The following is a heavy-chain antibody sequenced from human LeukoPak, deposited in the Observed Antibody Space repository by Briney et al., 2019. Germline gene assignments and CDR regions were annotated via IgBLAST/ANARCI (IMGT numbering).Heavy chain of an antibody. Sequence: PGRSLRLSCAASGFTFGSYGMHWVRQAPGKGLEWVAVISYDGSNKYYADSVKGRFTISRDNSKTTLYLQMNSLRAEDTAVYYCAKDFRARGYFDWLFQHWGQGTLVTVSS. D-gene: IGHD3-9*01. CDR2: ISYDGSNK. CDR3: AKDFRARGYFDWLFQH. CDR1: GFTFGSYG. J-gene: IGHJ1*01. V-gene: IGHV3-30*18.